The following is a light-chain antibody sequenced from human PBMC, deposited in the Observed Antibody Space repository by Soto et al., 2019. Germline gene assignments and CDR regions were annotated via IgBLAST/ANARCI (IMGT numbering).Light chain of an antibody. CDR3: QQYSNSPHT. CDR2: GAS. Sequence: EIVLTQSPGTLSLSLGERVTLSCRASQSVTSSYLAWYQQKPGQAPRLLIYGASSRATGIPDRFSGSGSGTDFTLTISRLEPEDFAVYYCQQYSNSPHTFGQGTKVEIK. V-gene: IGKV3-20*01. CDR1: QSVTSSY. J-gene: IGKJ1*01.